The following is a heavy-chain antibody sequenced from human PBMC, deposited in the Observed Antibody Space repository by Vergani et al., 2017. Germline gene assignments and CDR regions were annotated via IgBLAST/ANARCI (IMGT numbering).Heavy chain of an antibody. CDR1: GGSINSHNYY. V-gene: IGHV4-61*02. CDR2: IYTSGST. CDR3: ARGSCLGGSCYKPLFVY. Sequence: QVPLQESGPGLVTPSQTLSLTCTVSGGSINSHNYYWSWIRQPAGKGLEWIGRIYTSGSTKYKPSLKSRVTMSEDTSKNQFSLNLNSVTAADTAVYFCARGSCLGGSCYKPLFVYLGQGILVTVAS. D-gene: IGHD2-15*01. J-gene: IGHJ4*02.